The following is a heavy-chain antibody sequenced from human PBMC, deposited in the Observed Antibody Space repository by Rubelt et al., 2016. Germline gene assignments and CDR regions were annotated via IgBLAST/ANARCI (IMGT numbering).Heavy chain of an antibody. CDR1: GYTFTRYA. V-gene: IGHV1-3*01. Sequence: QVQLVQSGAEVKKPGASVKVSCKASGYTFTRYAIHWVRQAPGQSLEWMGWINAGNGDVKYSEKFPVKVTFTRDTSANTAYMELSSPTSEDTAVYYFARNWKAILLIVYHNWFDPWGQGTLVTVSS. CDR3: ARNWKAILLIVYHNWFDP. CDR2: INAGNGDV. J-gene: IGHJ5*02. D-gene: IGHD2-21*01.